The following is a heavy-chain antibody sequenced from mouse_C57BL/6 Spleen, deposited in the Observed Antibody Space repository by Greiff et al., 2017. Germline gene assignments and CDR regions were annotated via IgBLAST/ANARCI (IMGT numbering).Heavy chain of an antibody. CDR3: ARGDLGLRPLDY. J-gene: IGHJ2*01. V-gene: IGHV1-54*01. CDR2: INPGSGGT. CDR1: GYAFTNYL. D-gene: IGHD1-2*01. Sequence: QVQLQQSGAELVRPGTSVKVSCKASGYAFTNYLIEWVKQRPGQGLEWIGVINPGSGGTNYNEKFKGKATLTADKSSSTAYMQHSSLTSADSAVYSCARGDLGLRPLDYWGQGTTLTVSS.